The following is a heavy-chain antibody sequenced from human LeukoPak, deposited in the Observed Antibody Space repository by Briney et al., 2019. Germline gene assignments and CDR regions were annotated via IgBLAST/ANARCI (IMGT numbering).Heavy chain of an antibody. Sequence: PSETLSLPCTVSGYSISSGYYWGWIRQPPGKGLEWIGSIYHSGSTYYNPSLKSRVTISVDTSKNQFSLKLSSVTAADTAVYYCATPAHDYGDYDLGYWGQGTLVTVSS. D-gene: IGHD4-17*01. CDR3: ATPAHDYGDYDLGY. J-gene: IGHJ4*02. CDR1: GYSISSGYY. CDR2: IYHSGST. V-gene: IGHV4-38-2*02.